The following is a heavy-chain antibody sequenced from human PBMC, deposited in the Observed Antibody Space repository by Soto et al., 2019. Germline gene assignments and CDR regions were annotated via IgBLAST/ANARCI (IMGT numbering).Heavy chain of an antibody. CDR1: GFTFSSYS. J-gene: IGHJ5*02. Sequence: GGSLRLSCAASGFTFSSYSMNWVRQAPGKGLEWVSSISSSSSYIYYADSVKGRFTISRDNSKNTLYLQMNSLTPEDTAVYYCAKDPDSSWYPANYFDPWGQGTLVTVSS. CDR3: AKDPDSSWYPANYFDP. CDR2: ISSSSSYI. D-gene: IGHD6-13*01. V-gene: IGHV3-21*04.